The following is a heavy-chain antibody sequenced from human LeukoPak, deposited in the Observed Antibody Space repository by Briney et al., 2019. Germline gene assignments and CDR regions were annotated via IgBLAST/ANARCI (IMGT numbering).Heavy chain of an antibody. J-gene: IGHJ4*02. Sequence: GASVKVSCKASGYTFTSYAMNWVRQAPGQGLEWMGWINTNTGSPTYAQGFTGRFVFSLDTSVSTAYLQISSLKAEDTAVYYCARESPGGYSSGWPIDYWGQGTLVTVSS. CDR3: ARESPGGYSSGWPIDY. V-gene: IGHV7-4-1*02. CDR1: GYTFTSYA. D-gene: IGHD6-19*01. CDR2: INTNTGSP.